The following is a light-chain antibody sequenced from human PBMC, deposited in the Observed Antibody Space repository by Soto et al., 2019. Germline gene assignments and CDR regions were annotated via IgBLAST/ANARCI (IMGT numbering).Light chain of an antibody. J-gene: IGLJ1*01. Sequence: QSALTQPRSVSGSPGQSVTISCTGTSSDVGGDNYVSWYQQHPGTAPKLMIYDVSERPSGVPDRFSGSKSGTTASLTISGLQAEAEADYYCCSYAGSYTFVFAPGTKVTVL. V-gene: IGLV2-11*01. CDR1: SSDVGGDNY. CDR2: DVS. CDR3: CSYAGSYTFV.